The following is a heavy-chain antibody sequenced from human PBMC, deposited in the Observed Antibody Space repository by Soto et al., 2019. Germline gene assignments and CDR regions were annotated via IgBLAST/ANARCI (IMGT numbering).Heavy chain of an antibody. CDR3: ARDFDADSRTDFDY. D-gene: IGHD4-17*01. V-gene: IGHV3-11*01. J-gene: IGHJ4*02. CDR2: ISGNGRII. Sequence: QVQLVESGGGLVKPGGSLRLSCATSGFIFSDYYMHWIRQAPGKGLEWISYISGNGRIIRYADSAKGRFTISRDNAQNSLYLQMNSLRAEDTALYFSARDFDADSRTDFDYWGQGTLVTVSS. CDR1: GFIFSDYY.